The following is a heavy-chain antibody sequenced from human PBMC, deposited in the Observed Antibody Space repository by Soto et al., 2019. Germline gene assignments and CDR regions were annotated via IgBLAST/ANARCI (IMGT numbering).Heavy chain of an antibody. J-gene: IGHJ5*02. CDR2: ISGSGGST. D-gene: IGHD5-12*01. Sequence: EVQLLESGGGLVQPGGSLRLSCAASGFTFSSYAMSWVRQAPGKGLEWVSAISGSGGSTYYADSVKGRFTISRDNSKNTLYLQMNSLRAEDTAVYYCAKEPYSGYGDENWFDPWGQGTLVTVSS. CDR1: GFTFSSYA. V-gene: IGHV3-23*01. CDR3: AKEPYSGYGDENWFDP.